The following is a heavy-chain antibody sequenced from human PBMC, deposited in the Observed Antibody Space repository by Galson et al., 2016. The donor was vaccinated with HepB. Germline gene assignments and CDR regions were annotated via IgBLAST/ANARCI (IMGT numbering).Heavy chain of an antibody. V-gene: IGHV4-4*02. CDR2: IYHDGST. J-gene: IGHJ6*02. CDR1: GGSISTSDW. D-gene: IGHD1-1*01. CDR3: ARNQLIHSYYYGMDV. Sequence: SETLSLTCAVSGGSISTSDWWTWVRQPPGKGLEWIGEIYHDGSTNYNPSLKSRVTISADKSKNQFSLRLTSVTAADTALYYRARNQLIHSYYYGMDVWGQGTAVTVSS.